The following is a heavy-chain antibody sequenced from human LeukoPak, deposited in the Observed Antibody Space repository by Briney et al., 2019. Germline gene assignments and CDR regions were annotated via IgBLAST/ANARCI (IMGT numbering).Heavy chain of an antibody. D-gene: IGHD3-10*01. J-gene: IGHJ4*02. CDR1: GGSISSYY. V-gene: IGHV4-4*07. Sequence: SETLSLTCTVSGGSISSYYWSWIRQPAGKGLEWIGRIYTSGSTKYNPSLKSRVTMSVDTSKNQFSLKLSSVTAADTAVYYCASYTMVRDVEYWGQGTLVTVSS. CDR3: ASYTMVRDVEY. CDR2: IYTSGST.